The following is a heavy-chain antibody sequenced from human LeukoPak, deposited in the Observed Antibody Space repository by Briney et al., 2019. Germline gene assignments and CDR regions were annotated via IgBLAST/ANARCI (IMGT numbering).Heavy chain of an antibody. J-gene: IGHJ2*01. V-gene: IGHV3-23*01. CDR1: GFTFSSYA. D-gene: IGHD3-16*01. CDR3: ARDAISVLGWYFDL. Sequence: PGGSLRLSCAASGFTFSSYAMSWVRQLPGKGLEWVSAISGNGGSTYYADSVKGRFTISRDNSKNTLYLQMNSLRAEDTAVYYCARDAISVLGWYFDLWGRGTLVTVSS. CDR2: ISGNGGST.